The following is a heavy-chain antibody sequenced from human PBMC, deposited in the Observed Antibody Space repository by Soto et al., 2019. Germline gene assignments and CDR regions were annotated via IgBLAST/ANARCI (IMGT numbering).Heavy chain of an antibody. CDR3: ARDAIGGTVFRGFCDY. CDR2: IWYDGSNK. J-gene: IGHJ4*02. D-gene: IGHD1-7*01. V-gene: IGHV3-33*01. Sequence: QKYLVESGGGVVQPGGSLRLSCVASGSIFSGYGMHWVRQAPGKGLEWVAVIWYDGSNKYYADSVKGRFTISRDNSKNMLYLQRDSLRAEDTAVYYCARDAIGGTVFRGFCDYWGQGTLVTVSS. CDR1: GSIFSGYG.